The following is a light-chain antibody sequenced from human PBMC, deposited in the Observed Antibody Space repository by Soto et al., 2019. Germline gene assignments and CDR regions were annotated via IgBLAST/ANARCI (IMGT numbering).Light chain of an antibody. CDR2: GAS. CDR1: QSVSSNY. J-gene: IGKJ1*01. V-gene: IGKV3-20*01. Sequence: ELVLTQSPGTLSLSPWERATLSCRASQSVSSNYLAWYQQKPGQAPRLLISGASSRTTGIPDRFSGSGSGTDVALTISRLEPEDSAVFYCQQYGTSQWTFGQGTKVDIK. CDR3: QQYGTSQWT.